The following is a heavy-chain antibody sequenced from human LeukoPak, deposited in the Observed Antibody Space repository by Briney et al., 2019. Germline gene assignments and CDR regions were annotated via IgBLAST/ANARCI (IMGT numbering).Heavy chain of an antibody. V-gene: IGHV4-39*01. J-gene: IGHJ3*02. CDR3: ARRQAGALEQSAFDI. CDR2: MYYSGST. Sequence: SETLSLTCTVSGDSLSSSRYYWGWIRQPPGKGLQWIGSMYYSGSTYYRPSLKSRVTISVGTSKNQFSLRLSSVTAADTALYYCARRQAGALEQSAFDIWGQGTMVSVSS. D-gene: IGHD3-3*01. CDR1: GDSLSSSRYY.